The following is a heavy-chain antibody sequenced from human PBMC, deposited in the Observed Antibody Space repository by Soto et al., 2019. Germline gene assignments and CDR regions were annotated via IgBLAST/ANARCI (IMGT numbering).Heavy chain of an antibody. CDR1: GYTFTSYA. V-gene: IGHV1-18*01. J-gene: IGHJ4*02. CDR3: ARDPGFRSEY. D-gene: IGHD3-9*01. CDR2: INAYNGNT. Sequence: ASVKVSCKASGYTFTSYAMHWVRQAPGQRLEWMGWINAYNGNTNYAQKLQGRVTMTTDTSTSTAYMELRGLRFDDTAVYYCARDPGFRSEYWGQGTLVPVSS.